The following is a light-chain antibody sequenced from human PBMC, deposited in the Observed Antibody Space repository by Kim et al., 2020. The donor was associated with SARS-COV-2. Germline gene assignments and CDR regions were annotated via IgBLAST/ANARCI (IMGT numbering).Light chain of an antibody. J-gene: IGKJ4*01. V-gene: IGKV1-9*01. CDR2: AAS. Sequence: VGDRVTMTCRASQGISTYLAWYQQKPGKAPKLLIYAASTLRSGVPSRFSGSGSGTDFTLTISSLQPEDFATYYCQHLHSYNYPLTFGGGTKVDIK. CDR3: QHLHSYNYPLT. CDR1: QGISTY.